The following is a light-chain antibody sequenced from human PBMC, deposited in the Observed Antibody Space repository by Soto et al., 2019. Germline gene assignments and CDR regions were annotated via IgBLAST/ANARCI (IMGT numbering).Light chain of an antibody. CDR1: ESVTRN. Sequence: EIVLTQSPVILSVSPGETATLSCRASESVTRNLAWYQHMPGQAPRLLVFHATVRATGIPDRFSGSGSGTEFSLTISSLQSEDFAVYFCQQYNDWPPITFGQGTRLEIK. CDR2: HAT. CDR3: QQYNDWPPIT. V-gene: IGKV3-15*01. J-gene: IGKJ5*01.